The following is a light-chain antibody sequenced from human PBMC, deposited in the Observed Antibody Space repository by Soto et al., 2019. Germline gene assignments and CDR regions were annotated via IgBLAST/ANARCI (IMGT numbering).Light chain of an antibody. V-gene: IGLV2-8*01. Sequence: QSVLTQPPSASGSPGQSVTISCTGTSSDVGGYNYVSWYQQHPGKAPKLMIYEVDERPSGVPDRFSGSKSGNTASLTVSGLQAEDEADYYCSSYAGSNNVVFGGGTKVTVL. CDR2: EVD. CDR3: SSYAGSNNVV. CDR1: SSDVGGYNY. J-gene: IGLJ2*01.